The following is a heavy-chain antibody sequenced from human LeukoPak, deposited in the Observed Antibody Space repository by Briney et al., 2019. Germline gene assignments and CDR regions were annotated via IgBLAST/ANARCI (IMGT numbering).Heavy chain of an antibody. D-gene: IGHD3-16*02. J-gene: IGHJ3*01. V-gene: IGHV3-30*01. CDR1: GFTLTTYA. CDR2: FSYDGSIR. CDR3: ARGYRPYGDAFDF. Sequence: GGSLRLSCAVSGFTLTTYAMHWVRQAPGKGLEWVAMFSYDGSIRYNADSVQGRFTISRNTSQNTLDLQMDSLRPADTAVYYCARGYRPYGDAFDFWGNGTLVTVSS.